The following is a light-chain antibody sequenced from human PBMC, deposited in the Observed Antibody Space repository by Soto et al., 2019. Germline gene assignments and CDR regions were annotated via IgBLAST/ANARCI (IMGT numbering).Light chain of an antibody. Sequence: EIVMTQSSATLSVSPGGRATLSCRASQSINSDLAWYHRKPGQAPTFLIYDASNRATGIPARFSGSGSGTDFTLTISSLEPEDFAVYYCQQRSNPITFGQGTRLEIK. V-gene: IGKV3-11*01. J-gene: IGKJ5*01. CDR1: QSINSD. CDR2: DAS. CDR3: QQRSNPIT.